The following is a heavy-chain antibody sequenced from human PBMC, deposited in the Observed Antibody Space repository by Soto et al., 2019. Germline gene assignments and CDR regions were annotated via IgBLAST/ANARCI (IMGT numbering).Heavy chain of an antibody. V-gene: IGHV1-2*02. CDR2: INPRSGGT. CDR1: GYTFSAYY. J-gene: IGHJ6*02. D-gene: IGHD2-15*01. CDR3: ATCTGGSCYYYGMDI. Sequence: QVQLKQSGAEVKKPGASVKVSCEGSGYTFSAYYIHWVRQAPGQGLEWMGWINPRSGGTNFAQKFQGRVTMTRDTSISTAYMELTRLMSNDTAVYYCATCTGGSCYYYGMDIWGQGTTVTVSS.